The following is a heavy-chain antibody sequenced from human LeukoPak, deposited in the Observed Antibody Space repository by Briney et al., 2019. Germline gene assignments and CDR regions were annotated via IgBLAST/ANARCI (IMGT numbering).Heavy chain of an antibody. CDR1: GGSISSGSYY. CDR2: IYSSGST. J-gene: IGHJ4*02. CDR3: AGDWN. V-gene: IGHV4-61*10. Sequence: SETLSLTCTVSGGSISSGSYYWSWIRQPAGKGLEWIGYIYSSGSTIYNPSLKSRVTISIDTSKNQFSLKLISVTAEDTAVYYCAGDWNWGQGTLVTVSS. D-gene: IGHD2-21*01.